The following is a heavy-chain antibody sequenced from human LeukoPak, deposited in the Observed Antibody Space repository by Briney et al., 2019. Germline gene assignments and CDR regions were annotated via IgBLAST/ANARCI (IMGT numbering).Heavy chain of an antibody. J-gene: IGHJ3*02. Sequence: GGSLRLSCAASGFTFRSYGMHWVRQAPGKGLEWVAVISYDGSNKYYADSVKGRFTISRDNSKNTLYLQMNSLRAEDTAVYYCAKDSTYYDSSPDAFDIWGQGTMVTVSS. CDR1: GFTFRSYG. CDR3: AKDSTYYDSSPDAFDI. CDR2: ISYDGSNK. D-gene: IGHD3-22*01. V-gene: IGHV3-30*18.